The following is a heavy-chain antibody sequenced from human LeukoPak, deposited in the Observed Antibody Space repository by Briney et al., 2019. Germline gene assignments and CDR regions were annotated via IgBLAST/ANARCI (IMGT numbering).Heavy chain of an antibody. D-gene: IGHD3-16*01. CDR3: ARSDYTTSDY. CDR1: GYTFSNFG. Sequence: RASVTVSCKASGYTFSNFGFTWVRQAPGQGLEWVGWISAYNGNTNYAQKFQGRVTMTTDTSTSTGYLDLKNLRSDDTAIYYCARSDYTTSDYWGQGTLVIVSS. CDR2: ISAYNGNT. J-gene: IGHJ4*02. V-gene: IGHV1-18*01.